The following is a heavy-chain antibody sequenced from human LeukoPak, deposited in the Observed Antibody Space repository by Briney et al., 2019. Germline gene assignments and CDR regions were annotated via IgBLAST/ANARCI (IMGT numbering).Heavy chain of an antibody. V-gene: IGHV3-21*01. CDR2: ISSSSSYI. D-gene: IGHD5-24*01. CDR3: ARDRWETEMATIYPLPFDY. Sequence: PGGSLLLSCAASGFTFSSYSMNWVRQAPGKGLEWVSSISSSSSYIYYADSVKGRFTISRDNAKNSLYLQMNSLRAEDTAVYYCARDRWETEMATIYPLPFDYWGQGTLVTVSS. CDR1: GFTFSSYS. J-gene: IGHJ4*02.